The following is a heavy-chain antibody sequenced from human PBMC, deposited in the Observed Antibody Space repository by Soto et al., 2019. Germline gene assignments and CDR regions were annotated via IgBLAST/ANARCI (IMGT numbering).Heavy chain of an antibody. CDR3: ARDTISGAFDF. V-gene: IGHV3-48*01. D-gene: IGHD3-10*01. CDR1: GFTFSSYS. CDR2: ISSSSSTI. Sequence: EVQLVESGGGSVQPGGSLRLSCAASGFTFSSYSMNWVRQAPGKGLEWVSYISSSSSTIYYADSVKGRFTISRDNAKNPLYLQMNSLRAEDTAGYYCARDTISGAFDFWGRGRMVTVSS. J-gene: IGHJ3*01.